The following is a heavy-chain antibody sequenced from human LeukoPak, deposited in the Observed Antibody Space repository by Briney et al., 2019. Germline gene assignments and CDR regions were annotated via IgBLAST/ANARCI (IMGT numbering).Heavy chain of an antibody. CDR3: ARRAHQRPYYGSGRRTPGGWFDP. J-gene: IGHJ5*02. CDR1: GGSISSSAYY. D-gene: IGHD3-10*01. CDR2: IYYSGNT. Sequence: SETLSLTCSVSGGSISSSAYYWGWIRQPPGQGLEWIGSIYYSGNTYCNPSLKSPVTISVDTSKNQFSLKLSSVTAADTAVYYCARRAHQRPYYGSGRRTPGGWFDPWGQGTLVTVSS. V-gene: IGHV4-39*07.